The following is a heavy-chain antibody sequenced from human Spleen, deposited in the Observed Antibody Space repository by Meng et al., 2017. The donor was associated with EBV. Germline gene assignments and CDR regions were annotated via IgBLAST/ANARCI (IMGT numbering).Heavy chain of an antibody. CDR2: IYYSGST. D-gene: IGHD2-21*01. V-gene: IGHV4-61*01. CDR3: ARGKID. J-gene: IGHJ4*02. Sequence: QVPLQESGPGLVKPSETLSLTCTGSGDSVSSGNYYWNWIRQPPGKGLEWIGYIYYSGSTNYNPSLKSRVTILVDTSKNQFSLKLNSVTAVDTAVYYCARGKIDWGQGTLVTVSS. CDR1: GDSVSSGNYY.